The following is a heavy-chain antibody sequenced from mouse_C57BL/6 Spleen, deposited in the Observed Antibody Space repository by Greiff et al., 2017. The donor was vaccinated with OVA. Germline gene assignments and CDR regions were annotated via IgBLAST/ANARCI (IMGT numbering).Heavy chain of an antibody. CDR3: AVYYGYDVDAMDY. CDR1: GYTFTDYN. D-gene: IGHD2-2*01. Sequence: EVQLQQSGPELVKPGASVKMSCKASGYTFTDYNMHWVKQSHGKSLEWIGYINPNNGGTSYNQKFKGKATLTVNKSSSTAYMELRSLTSEDSAVYYCAVYYGYDVDAMDYWGQGTSVTVSS. V-gene: IGHV1-22*01. CDR2: INPNNGGT. J-gene: IGHJ4*01.